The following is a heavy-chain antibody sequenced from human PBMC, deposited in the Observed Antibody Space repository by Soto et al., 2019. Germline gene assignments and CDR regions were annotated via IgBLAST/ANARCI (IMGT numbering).Heavy chain of an antibody. D-gene: IGHD3-22*01. CDR1: GFTFSSYA. CDR2: ISGSGGST. J-gene: IGHJ4*02. Sequence: GGSLRLSCAASGFTFSSYAMSWVRQAPGKGLEWVSAISGSGGSTYYADSVKGRFTISRDNSKNTLYLQMNSLRAEDTAVYYCAKYYYDSSGYYPRRYYFDYWGQGTLVTVSS. CDR3: AKYYYDSSGYYPRRYYFDY. V-gene: IGHV3-23*01.